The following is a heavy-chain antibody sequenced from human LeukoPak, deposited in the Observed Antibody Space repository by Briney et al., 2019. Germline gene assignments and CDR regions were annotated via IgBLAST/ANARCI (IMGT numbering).Heavy chain of an antibody. J-gene: IGHJ4*02. CDR2: IYHSGST. CDR1: GYSISSGYY. Sequence: SETLSLTCTVSGYSISSGYYWGWIRQPPGKGLEWIGSIYHSGSTYYNPSLKSRVTISVDTSKNQFSLKLSSVTAVDTAVYYCARDPHTAMVSWLFDYWGQGTLVTVSS. CDR3: ARDPHTAMVSWLFDY. D-gene: IGHD5-18*01. V-gene: IGHV4-38-2*02.